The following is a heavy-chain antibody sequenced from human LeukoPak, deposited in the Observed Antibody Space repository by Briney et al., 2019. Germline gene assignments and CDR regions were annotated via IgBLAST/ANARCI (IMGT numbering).Heavy chain of an antibody. CDR3: ARGVVAAAGRTFDF. J-gene: IGHJ4*02. CDR1: GGSISSRSYF. D-gene: IGHD6-13*01. CDR2: IYFGGSGGT. Sequence: SETLSLTCTVSGGSISSRSYFWGWIRQPPGKGLEWIGTIYFGGSGGTYYNPSLKSRVTISLDTSKNQFSLKLSSVTAADTAVYYCARGVVAAAGRTFDFWGQGTLVTVSS. V-gene: IGHV4-39*07.